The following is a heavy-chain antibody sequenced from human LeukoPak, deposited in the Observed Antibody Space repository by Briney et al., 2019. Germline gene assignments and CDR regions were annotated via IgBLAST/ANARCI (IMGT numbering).Heavy chain of an antibody. Sequence: AESLLISCKGSGYSFSNYWIGWVRLMPGKGLEYMGIFNPGDSNSRYSPSFQGQVTFSADKSISTAYLQWSSLKASDTAMYYCARDRHCTSTSYYFDYWGQGTMITVSS. D-gene: IGHD2-2*01. CDR2: FNPGDSNS. V-gene: IGHV5-51*01. CDR1: GYSFSNYW. J-gene: IGHJ4*02. CDR3: ARDRHCTSTSYYFDY.